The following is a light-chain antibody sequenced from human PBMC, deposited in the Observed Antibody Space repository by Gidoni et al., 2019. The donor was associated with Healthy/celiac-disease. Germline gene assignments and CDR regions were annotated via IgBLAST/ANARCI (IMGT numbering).Light chain of an antibody. Sequence: DIQMTQSPSSLSASGGDRVTIPCRASQSISSYLNWYQQKPGKAPKLLIYAASSFQSGVPSRFSGSGSGTDFTLTISSLQPEDFATYYCQQSYSTPTFGPGTKVDIK. V-gene: IGKV1-39*01. CDR2: AAS. CDR3: QQSYSTPT. CDR1: QSISSY. J-gene: IGKJ3*01.